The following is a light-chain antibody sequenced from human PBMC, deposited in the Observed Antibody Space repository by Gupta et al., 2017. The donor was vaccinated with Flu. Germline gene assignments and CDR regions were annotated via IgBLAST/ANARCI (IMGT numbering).Light chain of an antibody. CDR1: QDISNY. Sequence: DIQMTQSPSSLSASVGDRVTITCQASQDISNYLNWYQQKPGKAPKLLIYDASKVETGVPSRFSGSGSGTDFTFTISSRQPEDLATYYCQQEDNLPYTFGQGTKMEIK. J-gene: IGKJ2*01. CDR3: QQEDNLPYT. CDR2: DAS. V-gene: IGKV1-33*01.